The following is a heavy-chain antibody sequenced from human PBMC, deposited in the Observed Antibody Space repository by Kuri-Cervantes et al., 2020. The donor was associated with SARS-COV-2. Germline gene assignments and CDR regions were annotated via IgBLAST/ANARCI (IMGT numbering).Heavy chain of an antibody. J-gene: IGHJ3*02. D-gene: IGHD2-2*01. Sequence: ASVKVSCKASGYTFTSYGISWVRQAPGQGLEWMGWISAYNGNTNYAQKLQGRVTMTTDTSTSTAYMELRSLRSDDTAVYYCARDVWGDCSSTSCYPEVAFDIWGQGTIVTVSS. CDR3: ARDVWGDCSSTSCYPEVAFDI. CDR2: ISAYNGNT. CDR1: GYTFTSYG. V-gene: IGHV1-18*01.